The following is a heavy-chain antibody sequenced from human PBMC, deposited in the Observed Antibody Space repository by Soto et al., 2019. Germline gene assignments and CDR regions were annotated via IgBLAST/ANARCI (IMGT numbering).Heavy chain of an antibody. CDR2: ISVFNGNT. J-gene: IGHJ3*01. Sequence: QVQLVQSGAEVKKPGASVKVSCKTSGYTFTGYGINWVRQPPGHGLEWMGWISVFNGNTKYGQNIQDRVIMTTDTSTSTAYMELRSLRSDDTAVYFCGRDGSGGIIDSWGQGTMLIVSS. D-gene: IGHD2-15*01. CDR1: GYTFTGYG. V-gene: IGHV1-18*01. CDR3: GRDGSGGIIDS.